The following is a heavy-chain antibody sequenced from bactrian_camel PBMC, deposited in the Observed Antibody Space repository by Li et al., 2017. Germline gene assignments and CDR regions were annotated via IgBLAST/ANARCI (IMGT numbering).Heavy chain of an antibody. CDR2: INSRTDDTT. V-gene: IGHV3S40*01. Sequence: VQLVESGGGSVQAGGSLRLACAASGYTLNICSMGWFRQAPGKGLEWVSGINSRTDDTTVYAESVKGRFTISIDNAKNTLYLQMNSLRADDTAMYYCAIGLFADFGLGRGTQVTVS. D-gene: IGHD5*01. J-gene: IGHJ4*01. CDR1: GYTLNICS.